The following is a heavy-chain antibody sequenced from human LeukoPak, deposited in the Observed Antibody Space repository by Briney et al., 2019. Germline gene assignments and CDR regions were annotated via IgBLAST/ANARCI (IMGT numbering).Heavy chain of an antibody. CDR1: GFTFSTYS. J-gene: IGHJ4*02. Sequence: GGSLRLSCAASGFTFSTYSMDWVRQAPGKGLEWVSSTSSSSSYIYYADSVKGRFTISRDNAKNSLYLQMNSLRAEDTAVYYCARGDCSSTSCYSHYWGQGTLVTVSS. V-gene: IGHV3-21*01. CDR2: TSSSSSYI. CDR3: ARGDCSSTSCYSHY. D-gene: IGHD2-2*01.